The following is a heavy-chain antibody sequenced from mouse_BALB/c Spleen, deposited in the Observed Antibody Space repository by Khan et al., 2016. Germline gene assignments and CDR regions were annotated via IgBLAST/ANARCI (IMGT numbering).Heavy chain of an antibody. CDR1: GYSITSDYA. J-gene: IGHJ2*01. CDR2: INYSGST. Sequence: EVQLQESGPGLVKPSQSLSLTCTVTGYSITSDYAWNWIRQFPGNKLEWMGYINYSGSTSYNPSLKSRISITRDTSKNQFFLQLNSVTTEDTATDYCARDDYGRSYFDYWGQGTTLTVSS. V-gene: IGHV3-2*02. CDR3: ARDDYGRSYFDY. D-gene: IGHD1-1*01.